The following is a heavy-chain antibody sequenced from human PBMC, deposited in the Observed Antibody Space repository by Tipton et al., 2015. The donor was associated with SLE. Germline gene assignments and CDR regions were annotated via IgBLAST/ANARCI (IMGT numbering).Heavy chain of an antibody. D-gene: IGHD6-19*01. J-gene: IGHJ4*02. CDR3: VKWLSINGWYAEY. V-gene: IGHV3-23*01. Sequence: GSLRLSCAASGFTLSHYAMNWVRQAPGKGLEWVSTISPNGVPTYYADSVQGRFTISRDNFRDTLFLQMNDLRAEDTAIYYCVKWLSINGWYAEYWGQGALVTVSS. CDR1: GFTLSHYA. CDR2: ISPNGVPT.